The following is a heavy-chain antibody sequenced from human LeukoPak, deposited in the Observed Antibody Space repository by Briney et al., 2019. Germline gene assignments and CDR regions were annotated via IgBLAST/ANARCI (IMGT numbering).Heavy chain of an antibody. CDR3: ARGGNGCSGGSCYSGGLDY. D-gene: IGHD2-15*01. CDR2: INHSGST. CDR1: GGSISSYY. J-gene: IGHJ4*02. V-gene: IGHV4-34*01. Sequence: SETLSLTCTVSGGSISSYYWSWIRQPPGKGLEWIGEINHSGSTNYNPSLKSRVTISVDTSKNQFSLKLSSVTAADTAVYYCARGGNGCSGGSCYSGGLDYWGQGTLVTVSS.